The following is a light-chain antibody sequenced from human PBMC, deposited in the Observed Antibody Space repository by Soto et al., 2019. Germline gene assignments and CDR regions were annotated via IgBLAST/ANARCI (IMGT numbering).Light chain of an antibody. V-gene: IGKV3-15*01. CDR3: QQFGSAPRT. J-gene: IGKJ1*01. CDR2: DAS. Sequence: EVEMTQSPASLSASPGERVTLSCRASQNIRSSLAWYQQRPGKAPRLLIYDASTRATGIPPRLSCGGSGTEFTVTISRLEPEDFAVYYCQQFGSAPRTFGQGTKVDIK. CDR1: QNIRSS.